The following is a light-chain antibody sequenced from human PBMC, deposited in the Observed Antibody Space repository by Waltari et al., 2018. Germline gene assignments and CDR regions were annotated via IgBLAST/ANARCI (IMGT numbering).Light chain of an antibody. J-gene: IGKJ2*01. Sequence: EIVLTQSPGTLSLSPGERATLSCRASQSVSSSYLAWYQQKPGQAPRHLSDGASSRATGIPDRFSGSGSGTDFTLTISRLEPEDFAVYYCQQYGSSPYTFGQGTKLEIK. CDR3: QQYGSSPYT. V-gene: IGKV3-20*01. CDR1: QSVSSSY. CDR2: GAS.